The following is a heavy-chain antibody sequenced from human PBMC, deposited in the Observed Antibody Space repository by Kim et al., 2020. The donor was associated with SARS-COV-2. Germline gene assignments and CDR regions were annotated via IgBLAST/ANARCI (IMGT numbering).Heavy chain of an antibody. D-gene: IGHD1-26*01. Sequence: GGSLRLSCGASGFTFSDYYMAWIRQAPGKGPEWLSYISGSIDYTNHADSVKGRFTISRDNAKNSLYLQMNSLRAEDTAVYYGARVAVGASSVYYFDYWGQGTLVTVSS. CDR2: ISGSIDYT. J-gene: IGHJ4*02. CDR1: GFTFSDYY. V-gene: IGHV3-11*05. CDR3: ARVAVGASSVYYFDY.